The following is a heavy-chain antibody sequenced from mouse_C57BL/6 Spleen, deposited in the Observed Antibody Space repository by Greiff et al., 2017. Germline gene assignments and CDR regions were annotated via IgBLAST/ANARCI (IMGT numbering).Heavy chain of an antibody. V-gene: IGHV1-81*01. CDR3: ARTYYSNYWYFEV. Sequence: QVHVKQSGAELARPGASVKLSCKASGYTFTSYGIRWVKQSTGQGLEWIGEIFPRSGNTYYNEKFKGKATLTADKSDSTAYMELRSLTSEDSAVYFCARTYYSNYWYFEVWGTGTTVTVSS. J-gene: IGHJ1*03. CDR2: IFPRSGNT. CDR1: GYTFTSYG. D-gene: IGHD2-5*01.